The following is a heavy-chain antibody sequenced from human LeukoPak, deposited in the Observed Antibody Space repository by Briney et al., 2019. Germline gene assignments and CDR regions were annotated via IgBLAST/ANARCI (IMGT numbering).Heavy chain of an antibody. CDR2: ISSSSSYI. Sequence: GGSLRLSCAASGFTLSSYSMSWVRQAPGKGLEWVSSISSSSSYIYYADSVKGRFTISRDNAKNSLYLQMNSLRAEDTAVYYCARLYSSSWFCDYWGQGTLVTVSS. J-gene: IGHJ4*02. V-gene: IGHV3-21*01. D-gene: IGHD6-13*01. CDR1: GFTLSSYS. CDR3: ARLYSSSWFCDY.